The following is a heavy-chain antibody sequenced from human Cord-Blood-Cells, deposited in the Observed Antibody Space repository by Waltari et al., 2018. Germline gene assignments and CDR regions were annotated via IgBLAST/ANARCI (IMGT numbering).Heavy chain of an antibody. Sequence: QVQLQQWGAGLLKTSETLSLTCAVSGGSFSGYYWSWIRQPPRKGLEWIGEINHSGSTNNHRSLKSRFTISVEPSKNQFSLKLSSVTAADTAVYYCARGLAIAAAGNRGLGYWGQGTLVTVSS. D-gene: IGHD6-13*01. CDR2: INHSGST. V-gene: IGHV4-34*01. CDR3: ARGLAIAAAGNRGLGY. J-gene: IGHJ4*02. CDR1: GGSFSGYY.